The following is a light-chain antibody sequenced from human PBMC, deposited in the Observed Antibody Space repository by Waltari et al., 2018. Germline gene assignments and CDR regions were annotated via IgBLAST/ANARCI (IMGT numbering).Light chain of an antibody. CDR3: QQSYTVAFT. V-gene: IGKV1-39*01. CDR2: TAS. Sequence: DIQMTQSPSSLSASVGTGVSITCRASESITNSLNWYQQKPGKAPKLLIHTASSLQSGVPSRFSGHGSGTEFTLTISGLQPGDVATYYCQQSYTVAFTFGPGTKLEI. CDR1: ESITNS. J-gene: IGKJ2*01.